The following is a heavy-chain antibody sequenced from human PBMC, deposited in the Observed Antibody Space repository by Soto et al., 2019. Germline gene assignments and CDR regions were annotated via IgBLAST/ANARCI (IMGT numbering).Heavy chain of an antibody. J-gene: IGHJ4*02. Sequence: LRLSCVGSGFDVTTNCMRWVRQAPGKGLECVSIVCTGGATHYADSVKGRFTISRDSSKNTVHLQMNNVRAEDTAVYYCVRDKRTISGIFPGYWGQGTQVTVSS. V-gene: IGHV3-53*01. CDR1: GFDVTTNC. CDR3: VRDKRTISGIFPGY. D-gene: IGHD1-1*01. CDR2: VCTGGAT.